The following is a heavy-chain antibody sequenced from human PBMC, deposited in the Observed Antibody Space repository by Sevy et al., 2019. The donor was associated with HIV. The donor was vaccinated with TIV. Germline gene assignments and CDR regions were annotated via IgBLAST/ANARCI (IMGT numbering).Heavy chain of an antibody. Sequence: GGSLRLSCAASGFAFGDLYMDWVRQAPGKGLEWVGRIRNKPKSYTTEYAASVKGRLTISRDDSRNSLYLQMNSLKTEDTAVYYCAAVAANKGYFDIWGRGSLVTVSS. CDR1: GFAFGDLY. CDR2: IRNKPKSYTT. V-gene: IGHV3-72*01. D-gene: IGHD6-19*01. CDR3: AAVAANKGYFDI. J-gene: IGHJ2*01.